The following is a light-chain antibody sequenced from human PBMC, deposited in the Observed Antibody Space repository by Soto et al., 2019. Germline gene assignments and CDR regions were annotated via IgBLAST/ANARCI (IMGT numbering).Light chain of an antibody. J-gene: IGKJ2*01. Sequence: IQLTQSPSSLSASVGDRVTVTCRASQSINIYLNWYQQKPGKAPTLLIYAASSLQSGGPSRFSGGGSRTDFTLTITSLQSEDFATDYCQQSYRSPDTFGQGTKLDI. CDR3: QQSYRSPDT. CDR1: QSINIY. V-gene: IGKV1-39*01. CDR2: AAS.